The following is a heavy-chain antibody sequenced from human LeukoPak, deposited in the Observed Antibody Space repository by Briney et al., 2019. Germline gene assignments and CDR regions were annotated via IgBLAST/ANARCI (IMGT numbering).Heavy chain of an antibody. CDR3: ARARVPRQYYDSWSGYYSWFDP. Sequence: ASVKVSCKASGYTFTSYAMHWVRQAPGQRLEWMGWINAGNGNTKYSQKFQGRVTITRDTSASTAYMELSSLRSEDAAVYYCARARVPRQYYDSWSGYYSWFDPWGQGTLVTVSS. CDR2: INAGNGNT. J-gene: IGHJ5*02. D-gene: IGHD3-3*01. CDR1: GYTFTSYA. V-gene: IGHV1-3*01.